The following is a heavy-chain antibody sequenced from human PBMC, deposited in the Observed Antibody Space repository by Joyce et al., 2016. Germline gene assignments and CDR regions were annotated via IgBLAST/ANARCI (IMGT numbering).Heavy chain of an antibody. D-gene: IGHD5-12*01. J-gene: IGHJ4*02. CDR1: GYTFITYG. CDR3: ARSDIVTTPFDY. V-gene: IGHV1-18*04. CDR2: ISVSNGKT. Sequence: QVQLVQSGPEVKKPGASVKVFCKASGYTFITYGSNWVRQAPGQGLEWMGWISVSNGKTDYAQNLQGRVTMTTETSTSTAYMELRSLTSDDTAGSYCARSDIVTTPFDYWGQGTLVTVSS.